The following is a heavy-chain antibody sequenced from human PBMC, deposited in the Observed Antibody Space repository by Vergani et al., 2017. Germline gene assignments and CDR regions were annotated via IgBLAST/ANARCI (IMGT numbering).Heavy chain of an antibody. CDR3: AKATGYSYDDTYYFDY. CDR1: GGSFSGYY. Sequence: VQLQQWGAGLLKPSETLSLTCAVYGGSFSGYYWSWVRQAPGKGLEWVSAISGSGGSTYYADSVKGRFTISRDNSKNTLYLQMNSLRAEDTAVYYCAKATGYSYDDTYYFDYWGQGTLVTVSS. V-gene: IGHV3-23*01. J-gene: IGHJ4*02. D-gene: IGHD5-18*01. CDR2: ISGSGGST.